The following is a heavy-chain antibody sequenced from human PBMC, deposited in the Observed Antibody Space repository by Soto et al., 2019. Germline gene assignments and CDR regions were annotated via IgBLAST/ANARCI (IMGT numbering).Heavy chain of an antibody. V-gene: IGHV4-59*01. CDR1: GGSISFYY. D-gene: IGHD2-21*02. J-gene: IGHJ4*02. Sequence: PSETLSLTCTISGGSISFYYWSWIRQSPRQGLEWIGYVYDNGRPYYSPSLKSRVTISADTSKNQVVLTMINMDPVDTATYYCARSLYGGNYYFDYWGQGTLVTVSS. CDR2: VYDNGRP. CDR3: ARSLYGGNYYFDY.